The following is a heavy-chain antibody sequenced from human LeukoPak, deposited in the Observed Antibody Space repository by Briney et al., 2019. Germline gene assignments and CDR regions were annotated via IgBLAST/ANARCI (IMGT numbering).Heavy chain of an antibody. V-gene: IGHV3-21*01. CDR2: ISSTTTYI. CDR3: ARDDVAWNDVHWFDP. CDR1: GFTFSYYT. J-gene: IGHJ5*02. D-gene: IGHD1-1*01. Sequence: PGGSLRLSCAASGFTFSYYTMNWVRQAPGKGLEWVSSISSTTTYIYYADSVKGRFTISRDNAKNSLYLQMSSLRAEDTAVYYCARDDVAWNDVHWFDPWGQGTLVTVS.